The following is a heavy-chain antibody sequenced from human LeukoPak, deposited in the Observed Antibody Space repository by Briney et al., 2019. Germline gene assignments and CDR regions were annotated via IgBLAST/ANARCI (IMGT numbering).Heavy chain of an antibody. V-gene: IGHV1-18*01. CDR2: ISAYNGNT. D-gene: IGHD3-3*01. Sequence: ASVKVSCKASGYTFTSYGISWVRQAPGQGLEWMGWISAYNGNTNYAQKLQGRVTMTTDTSTSTAYMELRSLRSDDTAVYYCARAHRITIFGVVITPDFDYWGQGTLVTVSS. J-gene: IGHJ4*02. CDR3: ARAHRITIFGVVITPDFDY. CDR1: GYTFTSYG.